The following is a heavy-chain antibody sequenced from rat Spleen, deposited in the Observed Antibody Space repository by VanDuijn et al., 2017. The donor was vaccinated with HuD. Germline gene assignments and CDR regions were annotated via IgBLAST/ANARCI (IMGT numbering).Heavy chain of an antibody. D-gene: IGHD1-7*01. CDR1: GFTFSDYG. CDR2: ISYGDSSGHSGT. Sequence: EVQLVESDGGLVQPGRSLKLSCAASGFTFSDYGVAWVRQAPTTGLEWVATISYGDSSGHSGTYYRDSVKGRFTISRANAKSTLYLQMNSLRSEDTATYYCASLWVSFDYWGQGVMVTVSS. J-gene: IGHJ2*01. CDR3: ASLWVSFDY. V-gene: IGHV5-29*01.